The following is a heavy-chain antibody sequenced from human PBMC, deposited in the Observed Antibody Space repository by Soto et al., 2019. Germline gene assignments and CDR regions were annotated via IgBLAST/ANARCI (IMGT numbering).Heavy chain of an antibody. CDR2: IYYSGST. CDR3: ARDYAGTTVTSNWFDP. D-gene: IGHD4-4*01. CDR1: GGSISSGDYY. V-gene: IGHV4-30-4*01. J-gene: IGHJ5*02. Sequence: QVQLQESGPGLVKPSQTLSLTCTVSGGSISSGDYYWSWIRQPPGKGLEWIGYIYYSGSTYYNPSLKSRVTISVDTSKNQFSLKLSSVTAADTAVYYCARDYAGTTVTSNWFDPWGQGTLVTVSS.